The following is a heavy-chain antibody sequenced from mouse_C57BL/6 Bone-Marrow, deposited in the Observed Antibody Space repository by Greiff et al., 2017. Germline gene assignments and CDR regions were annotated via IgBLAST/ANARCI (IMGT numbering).Heavy chain of an antibody. CDR1: GFTFSDYG. CDR2: ISNLAYSI. CDR3: ARWLLRAMDY. D-gene: IGHD2-3*01. J-gene: IGHJ4*01. V-gene: IGHV5-15*01. Sequence: EVKLMESGGGLVQPGGSLKLSCAASGFTFSDYGMAWVRQAPRKGPAWVAFISNLAYSIYYADTVTGRFTSSRENAKNTLYLEMSSLRSEDTAMYYCARWLLRAMDYWGQGTSVTVSS.